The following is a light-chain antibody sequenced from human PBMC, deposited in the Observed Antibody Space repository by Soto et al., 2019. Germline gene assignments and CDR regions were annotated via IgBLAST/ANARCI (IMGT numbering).Light chain of an antibody. V-gene: IGKV3-20*01. CDR3: QQYCSSLFT. CDR2: GAS. Sequence: EIVLTQSPGTLSLSPGERATLSCRASQSVSSSYLAWYQQKPGQAPRLLIYGASSRGTGIPDRFSGSRSGTDFTLTIRRLEPEDFAVYYCQQYCSSLFTFGPGTKVDIK. J-gene: IGKJ3*01. CDR1: QSVSSSY.